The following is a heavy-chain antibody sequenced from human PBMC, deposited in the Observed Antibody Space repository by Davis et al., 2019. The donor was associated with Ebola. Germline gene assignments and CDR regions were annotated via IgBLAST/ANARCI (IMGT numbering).Heavy chain of an antibody. V-gene: IGHV3-33*01. J-gene: IGHJ6*04. Sequence: PGGSLRLSCAASGFTFSSYGMHWVRQAPGKGLEWVAVIWYDGSNKYYADSVKGRFTISRDNSKNTLYLQMNSLRAEDTAVYYCARDGPDSMITFGGVIANYGMDVWGKGTTVTVSP. CDR3: ARDGPDSMITFGGVIANYGMDV. CDR1: GFTFSSYG. D-gene: IGHD3-16*02. CDR2: IWYDGSNK.